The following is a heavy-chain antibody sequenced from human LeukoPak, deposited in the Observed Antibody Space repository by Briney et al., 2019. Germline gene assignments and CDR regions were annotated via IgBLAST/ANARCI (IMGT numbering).Heavy chain of an antibody. V-gene: IGHV6-1*01. CDR1: GDSVSSNSVT. CDR2: TYYRSTWYN. Sequence: SQTLSLTCALSGDSVSSNSVTWNWIRQSPSRGLEWLGRTYYRSTWYNDYAVSVRGRITVNPDTSKNQFSLHLNSVAPEDTAVYYCARRLTQYDCFDPWGQGILVTVSS. J-gene: IGHJ5*02. CDR3: ARRLTQYDCFDP. D-gene: IGHD2-2*01.